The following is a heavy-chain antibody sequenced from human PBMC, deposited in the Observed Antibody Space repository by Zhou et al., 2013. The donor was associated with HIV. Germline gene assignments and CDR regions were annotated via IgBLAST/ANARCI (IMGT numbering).Heavy chain of an antibody. Sequence: QVQLVQSGAEVRKPGSSVQVSCKTSRGTFDNFGVSWVRQAPGQGLEWMGGIIPILGTPNYAQKFQGRVAISTDDSSTTAYMELSSLTFEDTAVYYCAGGGGENEYYDSSDYFPRDAFDIWGQGTTVTVAS. CDR2: IIPILGTP. D-gene: IGHD3-22*01. V-gene: IGHV1-69*05. CDR3: AGGGGENEYYDSSDYFPRDAFDI. J-gene: IGHJ3*02. CDR1: RGTFDNFG.